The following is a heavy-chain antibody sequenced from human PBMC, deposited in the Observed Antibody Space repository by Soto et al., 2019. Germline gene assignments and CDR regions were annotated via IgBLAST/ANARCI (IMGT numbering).Heavy chain of an antibody. CDR2: IIPIFGTA. Sequence: SVKVSCKASGGTFSSYAISWVRQAPGQGLEWMGGIIPIFGTANYAQKFQGRVTITADESTSTAYMELSSLRSEDTAVYYCARDRAYYDSSGYYLFPSMEVWGQGTTVTVSS. CDR1: GGTFSSYA. D-gene: IGHD3-22*01. CDR3: ARDRAYYDSSGYYLFPSMEV. J-gene: IGHJ6*02. V-gene: IGHV1-69*13.